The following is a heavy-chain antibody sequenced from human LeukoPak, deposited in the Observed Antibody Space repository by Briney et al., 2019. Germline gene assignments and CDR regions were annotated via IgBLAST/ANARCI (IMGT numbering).Heavy chain of an antibody. Sequence: GGSLRLSCTASGFTFSYYWMSWVRQAPGKGLEWVANIKQDGSEASYVGSVKGRFTISRDNPRNSLYLQMNSLRAEDTAVYYCARGGGLDVWGQGATVTVSS. CDR3: ARGGGLDV. CDR2: IKQDGSEA. D-gene: IGHD3-16*01. J-gene: IGHJ6*02. CDR1: GFTFSYYW. V-gene: IGHV3-7*03.